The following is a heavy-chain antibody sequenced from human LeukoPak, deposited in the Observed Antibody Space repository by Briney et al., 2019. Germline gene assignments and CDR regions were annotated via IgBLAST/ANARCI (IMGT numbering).Heavy chain of an antibody. CDR1: GFTFSSYD. J-gene: IGHJ4*02. V-gene: IGHV3-23*01. CDR2: ISGSGGST. CDR3: AKGQLWFGEFSYFDY. D-gene: IGHD3-10*01. Sequence: GGSLRLSCEASGFTFSSYDMNWVRQAPGKGLEWVSVISGSGGSTDYADSVKGRFSISRDNSKNTLYLQMNSLRAEDTAVYYCAKGQLWFGEFSYFDYWSQGTLVTVSS.